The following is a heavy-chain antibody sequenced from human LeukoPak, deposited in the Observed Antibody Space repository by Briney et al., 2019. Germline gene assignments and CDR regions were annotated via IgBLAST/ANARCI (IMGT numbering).Heavy chain of an antibody. CDR3: AKDIRWASFES. V-gene: IGHV3-23*01. J-gene: IGHJ4*02. CDR1: GFTFSDYY. D-gene: IGHD3-16*01. CDR2: IIPTGSTT. Sequence: GGSLRLSCAASGFTFSDYYMSWIRQAPGKGLEWVSGIIPTGSTTYYADSVKGRFTISRDNSKNTVYLHLNSLRVEDTAQYYCAKDIRWASFESWGQGTLVTVSS.